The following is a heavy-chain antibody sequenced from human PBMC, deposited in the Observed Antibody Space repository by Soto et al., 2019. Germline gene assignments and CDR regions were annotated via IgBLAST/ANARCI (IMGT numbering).Heavy chain of an antibody. CDR1: GFTFSKYW. Sequence: LILSCAASGFTFSKYWMSWVRQAPGKGLEWVANIEQNGSEKYYVDSVKGRFTISRDNAKDSQYLQMNSLRAEDTAVYYCARLSRSGYSYGSIFDFWGQGTLVTVSS. D-gene: IGHD5-18*01. V-gene: IGHV3-7*03. CDR3: ARLSRSGYSYGSIFDF. J-gene: IGHJ4*02. CDR2: IEQNGSEK.